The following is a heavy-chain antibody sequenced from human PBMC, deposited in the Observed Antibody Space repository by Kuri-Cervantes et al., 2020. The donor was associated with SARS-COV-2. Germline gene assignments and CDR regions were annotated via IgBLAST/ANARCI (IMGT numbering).Heavy chain of an antibody. CDR2: ISYDGSNK. J-gene: IGHJ6*02. CDR1: GFTFSSYA. Sequence: GGSLRLSCAASGFTFSSYAMHWVRQTPGKGLEWVAVISYDGSNKYYADSVKGRFTISRDNSKNTLYLQMNSLRAEDTAVYYCARSVAGQWLDHGQGDLYYYYYGMDAWGQGTTVTVSS. D-gene: IGHD6-19*01. V-gene: IGHV3-30-3*01. CDR3: ARSVAGQWLDHGQGDLYYYYYGMDA.